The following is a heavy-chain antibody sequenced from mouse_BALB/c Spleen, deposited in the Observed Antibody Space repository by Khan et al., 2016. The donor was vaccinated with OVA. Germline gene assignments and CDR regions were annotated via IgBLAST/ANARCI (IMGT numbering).Heavy chain of an antibody. CDR1: GYSFTDYT. CDR2: INPYNGGT. J-gene: IGHJ3*01. CDR3: ARGNYYGSNSWFGY. D-gene: IGHD1-1*01. V-gene: IGHV1-18*01. Sequence: EVQLQQSGPELVKPGTSMKISCKASGYSFTDYTMNWVKQSNGKNLEWIGLINPYNGGTSYTQKFKGKATLTVDKSSSTAYMELLSLTSEDSSVYYCARGNYYGSNSWFGYWGQGTLVTVSA.